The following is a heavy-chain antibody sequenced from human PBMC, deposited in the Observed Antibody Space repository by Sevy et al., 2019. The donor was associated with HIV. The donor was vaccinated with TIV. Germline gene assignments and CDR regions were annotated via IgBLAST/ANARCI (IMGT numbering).Heavy chain of an antibody. D-gene: IGHD3-10*01. CDR1: GFTFSTYW. Sequence: GGSLRLSCAASGFTFSTYWMTWVRQAPGKGLEWAANINQDGNKKYYVDSVKGRFTISRDNAKNSLYLQMNSLRAEDTAVYFCARTMWSSRTARGGIATDDPFDIWGQGTLVTVSS. CDR2: INQDGNKK. V-gene: IGHV3-7*01. CDR3: ARTMWSSRTARGGIATDDPFDI. J-gene: IGHJ3*02.